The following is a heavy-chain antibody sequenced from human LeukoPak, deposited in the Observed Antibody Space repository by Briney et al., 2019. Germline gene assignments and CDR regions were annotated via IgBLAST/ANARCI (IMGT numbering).Heavy chain of an antibody. D-gene: IGHD3-10*01. J-gene: IGHJ4*02. V-gene: IGHV3-30*02. CDR1: GFTFSSHG. CDR2: IRYDGSNK. CDR3: AKDRGYYFDY. Sequence: GGSLRLSCAASGFTFSSHGMYWVRQAPGKGLEWVAFIRYDGSNKYYADSVKGRFTISRDNSKNTLYLQMNSLRVEDTAVYYCAKDRGYYFDYWGQGTLVTVSS.